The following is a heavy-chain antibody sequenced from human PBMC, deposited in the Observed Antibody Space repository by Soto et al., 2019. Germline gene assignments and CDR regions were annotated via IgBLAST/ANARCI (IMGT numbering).Heavy chain of an antibody. CDR3: VREDGVVGASYAIDS. J-gene: IGHJ4*02. CDR2: INGRSNYK. Sequence: PWETLRLSCMASGFALTTYTLNWVRQAPGTGLEWVSSINGRSNYKYYSDSVKGRFTVYRDNAKNSLLLQMSRLGAEDTAVYYCVREDGVVGASYAIDSWGQGTLVTVSS. D-gene: IGHD1-26*01. CDR1: GFALTTYT. V-gene: IGHV3-21*01.